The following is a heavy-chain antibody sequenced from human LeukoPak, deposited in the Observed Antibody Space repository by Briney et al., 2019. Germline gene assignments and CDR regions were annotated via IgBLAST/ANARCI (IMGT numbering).Heavy chain of an antibody. CDR2: ISSSSSYI. D-gene: IGHD3-3*01. J-gene: IGHJ4*02. CDR1: GFTFSSYS. CDR3: ARDRNTDFWSGYYTNYFDY. Sequence: GGSLRLSCAASGFTFSSYSMNWVRQAPGKGLEWVSSISSSSSYIYYADSVKGRFTISRDNAKNSLYLQMNSLRAEDTAVYYCARDRNTDFWSGYYTNYFDYWGQGTLVTVSS. V-gene: IGHV3-21*01.